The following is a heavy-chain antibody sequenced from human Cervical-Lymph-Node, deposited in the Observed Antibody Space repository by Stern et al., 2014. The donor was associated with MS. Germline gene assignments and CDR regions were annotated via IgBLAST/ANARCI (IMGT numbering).Heavy chain of an antibody. J-gene: IGHJ4*02. V-gene: IGHV4-39*01. Sequence: MQLVESGPGLVKPSETLSLTCTVSGASIRSSVYQWGWVRQPPGKGLEWIGNLFHNGTTHDNPSLKSRVTISLDASKNQFSLELKFVTAADTAVYYCLRVPHWLQVSPDRGENANFHFWGQGILVIVSS. D-gene: IGHD6-19*01. CDR3: LRVPHWLQVSPDRGENANFHF. CDR2: LFHNGTT. CDR1: GASIRSSVYQ.